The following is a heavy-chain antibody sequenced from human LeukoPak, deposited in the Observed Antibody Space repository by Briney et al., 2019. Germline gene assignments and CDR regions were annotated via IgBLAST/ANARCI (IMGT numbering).Heavy chain of an antibody. D-gene: IGHD2-2*01. CDR3: AKGYCSSTSCQDYYYYYGMDV. Sequence: GGSLRLSCAASGFTFSSYAMSWVRQAPGKGLEWVSAISGSGGSTYYADSVKGRFTISRDNSKNTLYLQMNSLRAEDTAVYYCAKGYCSSTSCQDYYYYYGMDVWGQGTTVTVSS. CDR1: GFTFSSYA. V-gene: IGHV3-23*01. CDR2: ISGSGGST. J-gene: IGHJ6*02.